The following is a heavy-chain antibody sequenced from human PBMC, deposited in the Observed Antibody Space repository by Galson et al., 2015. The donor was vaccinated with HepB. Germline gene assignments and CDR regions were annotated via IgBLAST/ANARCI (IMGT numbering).Heavy chain of an antibody. Sequence: LSLTCTVSGGSISSSSYYWGWIRQPPGKGLEWIGSIYYSGSTYYNPSLKSRVTISVDTSKNQFSLKLSSVTAADTAVYYCARDYYGHFDLWGRGTLVTVSS. CDR3: ARDYYGHFDL. J-gene: IGHJ2*01. V-gene: IGHV4-39*07. D-gene: IGHD3-10*01. CDR1: GGSISSSSYY. CDR2: IYYSGST.